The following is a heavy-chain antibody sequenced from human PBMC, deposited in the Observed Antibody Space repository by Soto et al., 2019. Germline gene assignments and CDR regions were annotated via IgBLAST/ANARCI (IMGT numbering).Heavy chain of an antibody. Sequence: ASVKVSCKASGYTFTGYYMHWVRQASGQGLEWMGWINLNSAGTTYAQKFRDWVTMTRDTSISTAYMELKRLRSDDTAVYYCARAAAAAGGGGYYGMDVWGQGTTVTVSS. D-gene: IGHD6-13*01. V-gene: IGHV1-2*04. J-gene: IGHJ6*02. CDR2: INLNSAGT. CDR3: ARAAAAAGGGGYYGMDV. CDR1: GYTFTGYY.